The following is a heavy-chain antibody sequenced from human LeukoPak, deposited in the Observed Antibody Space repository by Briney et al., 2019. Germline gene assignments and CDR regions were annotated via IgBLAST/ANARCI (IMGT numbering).Heavy chain of an antibody. CDR2: IKQDGSEE. Sequence: GGSLRLSCTASEFIFSSYWMSWVRQAPGKGLEWVANIKQDGSEEHYVDSVKGRFTTSRDNAKNSLYLQMNSLRAEDTALYYCAINGGGDSGYGNFDYWGQGTLVTVSS. V-gene: IGHV3-7*03. CDR3: AINGGGDSGYGNFDY. CDR1: EFIFSSYW. J-gene: IGHJ4*02. D-gene: IGHD5-12*01.